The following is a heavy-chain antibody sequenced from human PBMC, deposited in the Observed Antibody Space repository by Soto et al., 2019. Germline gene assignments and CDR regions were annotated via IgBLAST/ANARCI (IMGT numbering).Heavy chain of an antibody. D-gene: IGHD2-2*01. J-gene: IGHJ6*02. CDR3: ARVKGKHCSSTSCYFYGMDV. CDR1: GFTVSSNY. V-gene: IGHV3-53*04. CDR2: IYSGGST. Sequence: EVQLVESGGGLVQPGGSLRLSCAASGFTVSSNYMSWARQAPGKGLEWVSVIYSGGSTYYADSVKGRFTISRHNSKNTLYLQMNSLRAEDTAVYYCARVKGKHCSSTSCYFYGMDVWGQGTTVTVSS.